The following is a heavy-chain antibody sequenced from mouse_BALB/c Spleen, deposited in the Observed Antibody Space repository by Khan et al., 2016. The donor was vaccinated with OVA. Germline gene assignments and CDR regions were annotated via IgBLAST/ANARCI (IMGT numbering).Heavy chain of an antibody. Sequence: QVQLKQSGPGLVQPSQSLSITCTVSGFSLTNYSVHWVRQSPGKGLEWLGVIWSAGSTDYNAAFISRLSISKENSRSQVFFKMNSLQPNDTAIYYCARRGYDYGRGAWFAYWGQGTLVTVSA. CDR1: GFSLTNYS. CDR3: ARRGYDYGRGAWFAY. CDR2: IWSAGST. D-gene: IGHD2-4*01. V-gene: IGHV2-2*02. J-gene: IGHJ3*01.